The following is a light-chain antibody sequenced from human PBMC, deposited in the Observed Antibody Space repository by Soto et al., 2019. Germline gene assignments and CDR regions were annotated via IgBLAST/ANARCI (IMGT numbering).Light chain of an antibody. Sequence: EIVLTQSPGTLSLSPGERATLSCRARQSVSGTYLAWYQQKPGQSPRLFIYGASNRATGVPDRFSGSGSGTDFTLTISRLEPEDFAVYYCQQYGNSPETFGQGTKVEIK. V-gene: IGKV3-20*01. CDR2: GAS. CDR3: QQYGNSPET. J-gene: IGKJ1*01. CDR1: QSVSGTY.